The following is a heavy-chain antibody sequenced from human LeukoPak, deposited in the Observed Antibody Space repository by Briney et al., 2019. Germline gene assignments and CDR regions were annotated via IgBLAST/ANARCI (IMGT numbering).Heavy chain of an antibody. V-gene: IGHV4-59*01. CDR1: GGSISSYY. Sequence: SETLSLTCTVSGGSISSYYWSWIRQPPGKGLEWIGYIYYSGSTNYNPSLKSRVTISVDTSKNQFSLKLSSVTAADTAVYYCARGRITGTMGVYYYYYMDVWGKGTTVTVSS. CDR2: IYYSGST. J-gene: IGHJ6*03. CDR3: ARGRITGTMGVYYYYYMDV. D-gene: IGHD1-7*01.